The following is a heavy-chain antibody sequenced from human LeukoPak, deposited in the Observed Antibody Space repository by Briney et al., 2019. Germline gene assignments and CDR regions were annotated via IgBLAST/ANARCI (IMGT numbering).Heavy chain of an antibody. J-gene: IGHJ3*02. CDR3: AKDVTGTGAFDI. V-gene: IGHV3-9*01. CDR2: ISWNSGTI. D-gene: IGHD1-7*01. CDR1: GFTFDDYA. Sequence: QPGGSLRLSCAASGFTFDDYAMHWVRQAPGKGLGWVSGISWNSGTIDYADSVKGRFAISRDNAKNSLYLQMHSLRAEDTAFYFCAKDVTGTGAFDIWGQGTMVTVSS.